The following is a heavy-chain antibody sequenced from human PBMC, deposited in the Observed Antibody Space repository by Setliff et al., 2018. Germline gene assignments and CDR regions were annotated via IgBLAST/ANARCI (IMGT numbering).Heavy chain of an antibody. J-gene: IGHJ4*03. CDR1: GGSVSSGYYY. CDR2: VYYTGRT. Sequence: LSLTCNVSGGSVSSGYYYWDWIRQPPGKGLEWIGTVYYTGRTYYNPSLKSRVTIAVDAPDNHFSLKLRSVTAADTAVYYCARAPNDLGVDWLFNHYFDYWVPETLLVTVSS. CDR3: ARAPNDLGVDWLFNHYFDY. V-gene: IGHV4-39*02. D-gene: IGHD3-9*01.